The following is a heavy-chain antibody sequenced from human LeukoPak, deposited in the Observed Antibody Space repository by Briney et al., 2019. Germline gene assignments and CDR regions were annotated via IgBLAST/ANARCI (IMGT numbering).Heavy chain of an antibody. CDR2: INHSGST. D-gene: IGHD3-10*01. CDR3: ARGGGYYGSGSYPY. CDR1: GGSFSGYY. V-gene: IGHV4-34*01. Sequence: SGTLSLTCAVYGGSFSGYYWSWIRQPPWKGLEWIGEINHSGSTNYNPSLKSRVTISVDTSKNQFSLKLSSVTAADTAVYYCARGGGYYGSGSYPYWGQGTLVTVSS. J-gene: IGHJ4*02.